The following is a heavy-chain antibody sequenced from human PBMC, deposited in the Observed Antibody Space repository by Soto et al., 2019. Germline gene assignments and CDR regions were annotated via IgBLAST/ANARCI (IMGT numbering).Heavy chain of an antibody. D-gene: IGHD2-2*02. V-gene: IGHV1-18*04. J-gene: IGHJ6*02. CDR3: SRARYCTSPSCYNHYYYGMDI. CDR1: GYTFTKYG. CDR2: IGVYNGKT. Sequence: QEQLVQSGGEVKKPGASVRVSCKASGYTFTKYGITWVRQAPGQGLEWMGWIGVYNGKTNYARKLQGRVIMTADTSASTAYMVLRSLRSDDTAVYYCSRARYCTSPSCYNHYYYGMDIWGQGTTVSVSS.